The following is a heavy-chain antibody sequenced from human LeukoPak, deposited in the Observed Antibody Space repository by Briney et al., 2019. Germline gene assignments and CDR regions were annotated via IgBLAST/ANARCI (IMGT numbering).Heavy chain of an antibody. Sequence: ASVKVSCKASGYTFTSYYMHWVRQAPGQGLEWMGIINPSGGSTSYAQKFQGRVTMTRDTSTSTAYMELRSLRSDDTAVYYCAREGSGSYYERGGFNPWGQGTLVTVSS. CDR1: GYTFTSYY. D-gene: IGHD3-10*01. CDR3: AREGSGSYYERGGFNP. J-gene: IGHJ5*02. V-gene: IGHV1-46*01. CDR2: INPSGGST.